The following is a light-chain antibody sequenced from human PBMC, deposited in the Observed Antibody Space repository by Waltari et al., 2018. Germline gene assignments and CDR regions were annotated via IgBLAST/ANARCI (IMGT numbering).Light chain of an antibody. CDR3: QRGYSTLYT. CDR2: AGS. Sequence: DIQLPQSPSSLSASVGDRVTNACRTSQTINIYLNWYQQKPGKAPKLLIYAGSSLDTGVPSRFSGSGSGTNFTLTIKNLQPDDFATYYCQRGYSTLYTFGQGTRVDMK. CDR1: QTINIY. J-gene: IGKJ2*01. V-gene: IGKV1-39*01.